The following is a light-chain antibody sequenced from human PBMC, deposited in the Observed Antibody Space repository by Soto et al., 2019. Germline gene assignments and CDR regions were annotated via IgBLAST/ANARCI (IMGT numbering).Light chain of an antibody. CDR2: EVS. CDR1: SSDVGGYNY. V-gene: IGLV2-8*01. Sequence: QSVLTQPPSASGSPGQSVTISCTGTSSDVGGYNYVSWYQQHPGKVPKVMIYEVSKRPSGVPDRFSGSKSGNTAFLTVSGLQAEDGADYYCSSYARSNNPYVFGTGTKVTVL. CDR3: SSYARSNNPYV. J-gene: IGLJ1*01.